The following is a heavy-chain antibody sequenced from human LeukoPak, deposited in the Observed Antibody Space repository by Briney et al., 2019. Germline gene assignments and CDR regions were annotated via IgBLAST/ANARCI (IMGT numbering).Heavy chain of an antibody. CDR1: GYTFTSYG. Sequence: ASVKVSCKASGYTFTSYGISWVRQAPGQGLEWMGWISAYNGNTNYAQKLQGRVTMTTDTSTSTAYMELRSLRSDDTDVYYCARSVVLRFLEWPYYFDYWGQGTLVTVSS. CDR2: ISAYNGNT. J-gene: IGHJ4*02. CDR3: ARSVVLRFLEWPYYFDY. D-gene: IGHD3-3*01. V-gene: IGHV1-18*01.